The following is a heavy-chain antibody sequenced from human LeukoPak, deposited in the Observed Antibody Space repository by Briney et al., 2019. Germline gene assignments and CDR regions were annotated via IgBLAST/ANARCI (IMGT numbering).Heavy chain of an antibody. V-gene: IGHV4-34*01. CDR2: INHSGST. CDR3: ACSGYDMYYFDY. Sequence: PSETLSLTCAVYGGSFSGYYWSWIRQPPGKGLEWIGEINHSGSTNYNPSLKSRVTISVDTSKNQFSLKLSSVTAADTAVYYCACSGYDMYYFDYWGQGTLATVSS. D-gene: IGHD5-12*01. CDR1: GGSFSGYY. J-gene: IGHJ4*02.